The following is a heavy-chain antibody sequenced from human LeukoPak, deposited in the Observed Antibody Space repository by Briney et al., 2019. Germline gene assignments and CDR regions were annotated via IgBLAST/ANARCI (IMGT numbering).Heavy chain of an antibody. D-gene: IGHD6-6*01. CDR3: ARDYGVEARPGYMEV. CDR2: IYYSGGT. CDR1: GVSFSNND. Sequence: PSGTLCLTCTASGVSFSNNDWSWIRQPPGKGLEWIGYIYYSGGTNYNPSPKSGGSILVDTTTKQLPTMLRSVPAADTPAYFCARDYGVEARPGYMEVGGKKTTHTVPS. J-gene: IGHJ6*03. V-gene: IGHV4-59*01.